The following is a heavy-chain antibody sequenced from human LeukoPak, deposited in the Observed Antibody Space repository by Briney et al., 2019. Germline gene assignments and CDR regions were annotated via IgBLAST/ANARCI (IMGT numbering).Heavy chain of an antibody. CDR3: AGAKGLEYCSSTSCGLQH. CDR2: IYYSGST. D-gene: IGHD2-2*01. J-gene: IGHJ1*01. V-gene: IGHV4-59*01. CDR1: GGSISSYY. Sequence: SETLSLTCTVSGGSISSYYWSWIRQPPGKGLEWIGYIYYSGSTNYNPSLKSRVTISVDTSKNQFSLKLSSVTAADTAVYYSAGAKGLEYCSSTSCGLQHWGQGTLVTVSS.